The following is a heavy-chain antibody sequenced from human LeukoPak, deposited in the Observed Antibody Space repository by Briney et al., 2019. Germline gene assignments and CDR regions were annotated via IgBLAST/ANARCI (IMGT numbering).Heavy chain of an antibody. CDR3: ARHPCSGGSCYSRHNWFDP. V-gene: IGHV4-38-2*02. J-gene: IGHJ5*02. Sequence: SETLSLTCTVSGYSISSGYYWGWIRQPPGKGLEWIGSIYHSGSTYYNPSLKSRVTISVDTSKNQFSLKLSSVTAADTAVYYCARHPCSGGSCYSRHNWFDPWGQGTLVTVSS. D-gene: IGHD2-15*01. CDR1: GYSISSGYY. CDR2: IYHSGST.